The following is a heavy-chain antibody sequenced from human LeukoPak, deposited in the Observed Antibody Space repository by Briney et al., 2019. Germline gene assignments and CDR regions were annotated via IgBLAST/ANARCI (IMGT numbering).Heavy chain of an antibody. CDR2: INPSGGIT. CDR1: GYSFTSYY. CDR3: ARDQGCSSGWCAYYYYGMDV. D-gene: IGHD6-19*01. Sequence: ASGKVSCKAAGYSFTSYYMHWVRQAPGQGLGWRGIINPSGGITSYAQKFQGRVTMTRDTSTSTVYMELSSLRSEDTAVYYCARDQGCSSGWCAYYYYGMDVWGQGTTVTVSS. V-gene: IGHV1-46*03. J-gene: IGHJ6*02.